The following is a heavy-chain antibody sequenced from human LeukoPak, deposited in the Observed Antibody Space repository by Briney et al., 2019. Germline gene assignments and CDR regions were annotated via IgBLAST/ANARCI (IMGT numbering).Heavy chain of an antibody. J-gene: IGHJ4*02. V-gene: IGHV3-20*01. CDR1: GFTFDDYG. CDR3: TRDLVGATSDF. CDR2: INWNGGST. Sequence: GGSLRLSCAASGFTFDDYGMSWVRQAPGKGLEWVSGINWNGGSTGYADSVKGRFTMSRDNAKNTLYLQMNSLRADDTAVYHCTRDLVGATSDFWGQGTLVTVSS. D-gene: IGHD1-26*01.